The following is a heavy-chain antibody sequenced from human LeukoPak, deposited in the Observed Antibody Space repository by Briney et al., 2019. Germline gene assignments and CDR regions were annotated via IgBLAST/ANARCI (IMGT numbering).Heavy chain of an antibody. V-gene: IGHV3-23*01. D-gene: IGHD6-19*01. CDR2: TSGGGVTT. CDR1: GFTFSSYD. Sequence: GGSLRLSCAASGFTFSSYDMSWVRQAPGKGLEWVSGTSGGGVTTYYADPVKGRFTISRDNSKNTLYLQMNSLRAEDTAVYYCAKGSHSSGYSSFDYWGQGTLVTVSS. CDR3: AKGSHSSGYSSFDY. J-gene: IGHJ4*02.